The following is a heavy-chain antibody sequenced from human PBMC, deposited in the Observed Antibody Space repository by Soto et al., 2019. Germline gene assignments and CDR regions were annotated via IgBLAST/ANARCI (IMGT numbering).Heavy chain of an antibody. J-gene: IGHJ5*02. V-gene: IGHV3-33*01. CDR1: GFTFSSYG. Sequence: QVQLVESGGGVVQPGRSLRLSCAASGFTFSSYGMHWVRLTPGKGLEWVALVWNDGTNPYYADSVQGRFTISRDNSKHTLYLQTNRLSAEDTAVYYCARDNVASTNYFWFDPRGQGTLVTVSS. D-gene: IGHD1-7*01. CDR3: ARDNVASTNYFWFDP. CDR2: VWNDGTNP.